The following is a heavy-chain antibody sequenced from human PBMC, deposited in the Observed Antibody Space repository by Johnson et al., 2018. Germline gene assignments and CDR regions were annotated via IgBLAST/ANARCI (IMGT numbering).Heavy chain of an antibody. V-gene: IGHV3-7*01. Sequence: EVQLVESGGGLVQPGGSLRLSCAASGFTLSSYWMSWVRQAPGQGLEWVANIKQDGSEKYFVDSVKGRFTISRDNAKDSLYLQMNSLRVEDSAGYYRARDAWTKGYYYLDVWGQGTTVTVSS. CDR1: GFTLSSYW. J-gene: IGHJ6*03. CDR3: ARDAWTKGYYYLDV. D-gene: IGHD1-1*01. CDR2: IKQDGSEK.